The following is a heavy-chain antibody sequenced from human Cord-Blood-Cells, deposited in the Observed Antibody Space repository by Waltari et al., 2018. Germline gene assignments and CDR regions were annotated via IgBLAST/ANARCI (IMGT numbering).Heavy chain of an antibody. CDR1: GFTFSSYA. J-gene: IGHJ6*02. CDR2: ISGSGGST. V-gene: IGHV3-23*01. D-gene: IGHD6-6*01. Sequence: EVQLLESGGGLVQTGGSLRLSCAASGFTFSSYAMSWVRQAPGKGLEWVSAISGSGGSTYYADSVKGRFTISRDNSKNTLYLQMNSLRAEDTAVYYCAKDRVAARFRYYYGMDVWGQGTTVTVSS. CDR3: AKDRVAARFRYYYGMDV.